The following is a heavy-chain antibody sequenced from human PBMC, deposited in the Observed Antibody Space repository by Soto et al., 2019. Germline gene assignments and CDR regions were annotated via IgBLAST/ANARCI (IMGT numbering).Heavy chain of an antibody. J-gene: IGHJ4*02. D-gene: IGHD2-21*02. CDR1: GFTFSSYS. V-gene: IGHV3-48*02. CDR2: ISSSSSTI. Sequence: WGSLRLSCAASGFTFSSYSMNWVRQAPGKGLEWVSYISSSSSTIYYADSVKGRFTISRDNAKNSLYLQMNSLRDEDTAVYYCAIVVVTAEPGPFDYWGQGTLVTVSS. CDR3: AIVVVTAEPGPFDY.